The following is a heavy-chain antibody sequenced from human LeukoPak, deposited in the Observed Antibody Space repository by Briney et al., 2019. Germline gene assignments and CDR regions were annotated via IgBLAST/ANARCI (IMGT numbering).Heavy chain of an antibody. V-gene: IGHV1-69*05. D-gene: IGHD6-13*01. J-gene: IGHJ5*02. CDR1: GGTFSSYA. CDR2: IIPIFGTA. Sequence: SVKVSCKASGGTFSSYAISWVRQAPGQGLEWMGRIIPIFGTANYAQKFQGRVTITTDESTSTAYMELSSLRSEDTAVYYCARVSIAAENWFDPWGQGTLVTVSS. CDR3: ARVSIAAENWFDP.